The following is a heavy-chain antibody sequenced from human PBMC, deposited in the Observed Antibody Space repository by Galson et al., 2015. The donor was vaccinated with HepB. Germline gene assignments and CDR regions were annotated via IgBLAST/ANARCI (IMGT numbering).Heavy chain of an antibody. CDR3: ARLSRWLAGFDY. CDR2: IYYSGST. D-gene: IGHD5-12*01. V-gene: IGHV4-39*01. Sequence: LSLTCTVSGGSISSSSYYWGWIRQPPGKGLEWIGSIYYSGSTYYNPSLKSRVTISVDTSKNQFSLKLSSVTTADTAVYYCARLSRWLAGFDYWGQGTLVTVSS. CDR1: GGSISSSSYY. J-gene: IGHJ4*02.